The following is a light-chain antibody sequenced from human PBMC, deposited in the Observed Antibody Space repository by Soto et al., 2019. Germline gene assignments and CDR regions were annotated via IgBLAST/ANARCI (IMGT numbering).Light chain of an antibody. Sequence: DIQLTQSPSFLSASVGDRVTITCRASQGISSYLAWYQQKPGKAPKLLIYAASTLQSGVPSRFSGSGSGTEFSLSISSLQPDDYAPYYCQQHSSYFSFGTGTKVDIK. CDR2: AAS. CDR1: QGISSY. J-gene: IGKJ3*01. V-gene: IGKV1-9*01. CDR3: QQHSSYFS.